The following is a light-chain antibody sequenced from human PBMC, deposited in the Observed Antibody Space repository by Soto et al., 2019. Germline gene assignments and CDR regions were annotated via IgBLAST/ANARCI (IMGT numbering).Light chain of an antibody. CDR2: DAS. V-gene: IGKV3-11*01. CDR1: QSVSSY. Sequence: IVLTQSPDTLSLSPGERATLSCRASQSVSSYLAWYQQNPGQAPRLLIYDASNRATGIPARFSGSGSGTDFTLTISSLEPEDFAVYYCQHRSNWPLTFGGGTKVDIK. CDR3: QHRSNWPLT. J-gene: IGKJ4*01.